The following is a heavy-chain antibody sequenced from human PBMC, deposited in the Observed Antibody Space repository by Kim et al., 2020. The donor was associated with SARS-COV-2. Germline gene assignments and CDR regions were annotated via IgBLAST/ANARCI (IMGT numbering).Heavy chain of an antibody. Sequence: LKSRVTISVDKSKNQFSLKLGSVTAADTAVYYCARAGLRITMVRGVYYFDYWGQGTLVTVSS. J-gene: IGHJ4*02. V-gene: IGHV4-4*02. D-gene: IGHD3-10*01. CDR3: ARAGLRITMVRGVYYFDY.